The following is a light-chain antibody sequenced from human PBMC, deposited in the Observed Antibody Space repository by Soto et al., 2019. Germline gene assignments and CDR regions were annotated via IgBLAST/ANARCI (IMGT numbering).Light chain of an antibody. Sequence: QLVLTQSPSASASLGASVKLTCTLSSGHSSYAIAWHQQQPEKGPRYLMKLNSDGSHSKGDGIPDRLSGSSSGAERYLTIASLQSEDEADSYCQTWGTGIRVFGTGTQLTLL. CDR1: SGHSSYA. CDR3: QTWGTGIRV. J-gene: IGLJ1*01. V-gene: IGLV4-69*01. CDR2: LNSDGSH.